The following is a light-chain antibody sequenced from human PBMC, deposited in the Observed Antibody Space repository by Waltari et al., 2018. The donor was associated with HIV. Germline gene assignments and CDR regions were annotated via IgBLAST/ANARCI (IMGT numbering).Light chain of an antibody. CDR2: TDS. CDR1: GLAKRY. CDR3: FSAADNNLGV. V-gene: IGLV3-27*01. J-gene: IGLJ3*02. Sequence: SYELTQPSSVSVSPGQTARITCSGDGLAKRYVRWFQQKPGQAPVLVIYTDSERPSGIPERFSGSSSGTTVTLTISGAQVEDEADYYCFSAADNNLGVFGGGTKVTVL.